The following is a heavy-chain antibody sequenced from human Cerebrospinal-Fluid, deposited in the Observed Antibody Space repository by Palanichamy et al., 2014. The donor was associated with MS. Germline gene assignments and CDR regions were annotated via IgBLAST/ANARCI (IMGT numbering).Heavy chain of an antibody. Sequence: HVQLQQWGAGLVKPAETLSLTCGVYGGALSGYYWSWIRQPPGKGLEWIGEITQSGTTNYNPSLKGRVTISLDTSNNQFSLRLNSATAADTALYYCSRGALVATHVFDYWGQGNLVTVSS. CDR3: SRGALVATHVFDY. CDR2: ITQSGTT. J-gene: IGHJ4*02. V-gene: IGHV4-34*02. D-gene: IGHD2-21*01. CDR1: GGALSGYY.